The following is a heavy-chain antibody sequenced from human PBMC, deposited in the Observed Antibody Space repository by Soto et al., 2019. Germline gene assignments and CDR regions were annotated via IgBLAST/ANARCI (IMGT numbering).Heavy chain of an antibody. J-gene: IGHJ5*02. D-gene: IGHD2-2*01. CDR3: ARQGAEYQLLLHNWFDP. V-gene: IGHV4-31*03. CDR1: GGSISSGGYY. CDR2: IYYSGST. Sequence: QVQLQESGPGLVKPSQTLSLTCTVSGGSISSGGYYWSWIRQHPGKGLEWIGYIYYSGSTYYNPSIKSRVTISVDTAKNQCSLKRSSVTASDTAVYYCARQGAEYQLLLHNWFDPWGQGTLVTDSS.